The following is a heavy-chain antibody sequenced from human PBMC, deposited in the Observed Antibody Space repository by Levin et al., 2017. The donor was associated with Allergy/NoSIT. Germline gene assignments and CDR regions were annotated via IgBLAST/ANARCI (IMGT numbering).Heavy chain of an antibody. D-gene: IGHD3-10*01. V-gene: IGHV4-4*02. Sequence: ASETLSLTCAVSGGSISSSNWWSWVRQPPGKGLEWIGEIYHSGSTNYNPSLKSRVTISVDKSKNQFSLKLSSVTAADTAVYYCARARRARNYFDYWGQGTLVTVSS. CDR1: GGSISSSNW. CDR2: IYHSGST. J-gene: IGHJ4*02. CDR3: ARARRARNYFDY.